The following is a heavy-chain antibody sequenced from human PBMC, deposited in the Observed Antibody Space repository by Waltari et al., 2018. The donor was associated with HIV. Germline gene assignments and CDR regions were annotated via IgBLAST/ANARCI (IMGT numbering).Heavy chain of an antibody. CDR2: IYFSGDT. V-gene: IGHV4-61*02. CDR1: GGCITNGNYS. Sequence: QVQLQESGPGLVKPSQTLSLTCVVYGGCITNGNYSRTRVRQPAGKRPAWIGHIYFSGDTNYNPSLKSRLTISVDTSKNQFSLKLSSVTAADTAVYYCARRQRSGSYSRGFDSWGQGALVTVSS. J-gene: IGHJ4*02. CDR3: ARRQRSGSYSRGFDS. D-gene: IGHD1-26*01.